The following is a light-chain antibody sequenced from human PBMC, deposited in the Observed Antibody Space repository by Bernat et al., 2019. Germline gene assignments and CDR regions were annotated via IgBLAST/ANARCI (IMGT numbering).Light chain of an antibody. V-gene: IGLV2-14*01. J-gene: IGLJ1*01. Sequence: QSALTQPASVSGSPGQSITISCTGTSSDVGGYNYVSWYQQHPGKAPKLMIYDVNNRPSGVSNRFSGSKSGNTASLTISGLQAEDEADYYCNSYTSSNSLYVFGPRTKVTVL. CDR3: NSYTSSNSLYV. CDR2: DVN. CDR1: SSDVGGYNY.